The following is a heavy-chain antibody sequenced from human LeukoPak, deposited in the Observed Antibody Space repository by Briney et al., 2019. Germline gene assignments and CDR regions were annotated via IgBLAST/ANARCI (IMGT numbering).Heavy chain of an antibody. CDR3: AKDSSNWCFDY. D-gene: IGHD6-13*01. CDR1: GFTFSYYV. Sequence: GGSLRLSCVASGFTFSYYVMHWVRQAPGKGLEWVAFIRPDGGDKYYADSVKGRFTISRDNSKNTLYLQMNSLRSEDTAVYYCAKDSSNWCFDYWGQGTLVTVSS. V-gene: IGHV3-30*02. J-gene: IGHJ4*02. CDR2: IRPDGGDK.